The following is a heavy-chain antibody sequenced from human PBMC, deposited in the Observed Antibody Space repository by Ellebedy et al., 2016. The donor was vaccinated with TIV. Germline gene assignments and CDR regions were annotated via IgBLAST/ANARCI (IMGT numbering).Heavy chain of an antibody. D-gene: IGHD6-25*01. V-gene: IGHV1-3*01. CDR2: INVGNGKA. Sequence: AASVKVSCKTSGYNFRNHVVHWVRQAPGERLEWLGWINVGNGKAKYSQRFQGGVTITRDTSASTVNLDLTSLRFEDTATYYCAREVGHSSGLDVWGQGTTVTVSS. CDR3: AREVGHSSGLDV. CDR1: GYNFRNHV. J-gene: IGHJ6*02.